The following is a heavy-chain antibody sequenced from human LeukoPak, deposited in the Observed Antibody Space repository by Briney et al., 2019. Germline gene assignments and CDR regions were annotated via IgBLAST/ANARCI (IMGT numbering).Heavy chain of an antibody. Sequence: WXXXYNGNTNYAQKLQGRVTMTTDTSPSTAYMELRSLRSDDTAVYYCARVRAAGLRRGNILPFDYWGQGTLGTVSA. CDR2: XXXYNGNT. J-gene: IGHJ4*02. D-gene: IGHD6-13*01. V-gene: IGHV1-18*01. CDR3: ARVRAAGLRRGNILPFDY.